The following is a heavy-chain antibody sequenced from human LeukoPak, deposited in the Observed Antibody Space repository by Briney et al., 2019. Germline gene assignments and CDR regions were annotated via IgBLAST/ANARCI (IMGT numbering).Heavy chain of an antibody. CDR2: MNPNSGNT. Sequence: GASVKVSCKASGYTFTSYDINWVRQATGQGLEWMGWMNPNSGNTGYAQKFQGRVTMTRNTSISTAYMELSSLRSEDTAVYYCARDEYYRSGSYYNVDYWGQGTLVTVSS. D-gene: IGHD3-10*01. CDR1: GYTFTSYD. J-gene: IGHJ4*02. V-gene: IGHV1-8*01. CDR3: ARDEYYRSGSYYNVDY.